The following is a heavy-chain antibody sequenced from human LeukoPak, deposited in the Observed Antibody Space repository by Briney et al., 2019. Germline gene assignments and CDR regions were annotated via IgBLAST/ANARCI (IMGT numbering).Heavy chain of an antibody. Sequence: ASVKVSCKASGYTFTGYYMHWVRQAPGQGLEWMGWINPNSGGTNYAQKLQGRVTMTTDTSTSTAYMELRSLRSDDTAVYYCARTSYYVDIAATIPYGIYYFDYWGQGTLVTVSS. V-gene: IGHV1-2*02. CDR3: ARTSYYVDIAATIPYGIYYFDY. D-gene: IGHD5-12*01. J-gene: IGHJ4*02. CDR2: INPNSGGT. CDR1: GYTFTGYY.